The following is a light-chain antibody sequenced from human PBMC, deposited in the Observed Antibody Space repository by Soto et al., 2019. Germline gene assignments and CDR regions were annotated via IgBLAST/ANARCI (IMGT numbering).Light chain of an antibody. CDR2: DAS. Sequence: ETVLTQSPASLSLPRGDRATLSCTAGQSVSDYVAWYQQKPGQSPRLLFFDASSRATGVPARFSAGGSGTDFTLIISSLEPEDFTVYYCQQRVNWPPTFGGGTKVDIK. J-gene: IGKJ4*01. CDR3: QQRVNWPPT. V-gene: IGKV3-11*01. CDR1: QSVSDY.